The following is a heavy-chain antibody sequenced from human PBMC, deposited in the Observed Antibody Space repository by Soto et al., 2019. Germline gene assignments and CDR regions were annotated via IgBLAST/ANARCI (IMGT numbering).Heavy chain of an antibody. CDR3: AKDPRAYSTHMGYFSDH. CDR1: GFTFSRHA. V-gene: IGHV3-23*01. J-gene: IGHJ4*02. D-gene: IGHD6-13*01. CDR2: LDAGDTT. Sequence: GGSLRLSCAASGFTFSRHAMSWVRQAPGEGLEWVSTLDAGDTTYYADSVKGRFTISRDNARNTLSLQMNSLRVEGTAVYYCAKDPRAYSTHMGYFSDHWGQGTLVTVSS.